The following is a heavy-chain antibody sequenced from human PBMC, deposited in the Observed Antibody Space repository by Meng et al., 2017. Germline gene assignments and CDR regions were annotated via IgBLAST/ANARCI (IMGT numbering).Heavy chain of an antibody. J-gene: IGHJ6*02. CDR3: ARAPTDTPRISYYYSGMDV. V-gene: IGHV3-30*04. CDR1: GFTFSSYA. CDR2: ISYDGSNK. D-gene: IGHD1-14*01. Sequence: GGSLRLSCAASGFTFSSYAMHWVRQAPGKGLEWVAVISYDGSNKYYADSVKGRFTISRDNSKNTLYLQMNSLRAEDTAVYYCARAPTDTPRISYYYSGMDVWGQGTTVTVSS.